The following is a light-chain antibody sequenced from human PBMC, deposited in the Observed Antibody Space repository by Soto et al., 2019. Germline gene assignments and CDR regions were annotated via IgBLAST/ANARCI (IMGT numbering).Light chain of an antibody. CDR1: QSVSSY. Sequence: EIVITQSPATLSVSPGERATLSCRASQSVSSYLAWYQQKPGQAPRLLIHGASSRATGIPDRISGSGSGTDFTLTISRLEPEDFAVYYCQQYGSSPITFGQGTRLEIK. CDR3: QQYGSSPIT. CDR2: GAS. V-gene: IGKV3-20*01. J-gene: IGKJ5*01.